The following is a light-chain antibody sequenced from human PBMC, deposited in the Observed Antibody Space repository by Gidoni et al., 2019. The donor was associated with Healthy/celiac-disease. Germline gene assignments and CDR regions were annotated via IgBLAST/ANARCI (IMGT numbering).Light chain of an antibody. Sequence: DIPLTQSPSSLSASVGDRVTSTCRASQSISSYLNWYQQKPGKAPKLLIYAASSLQSGVPSRFSGSGSGTDFTLTISSLQPEDFATYYCQQSYSTPPGTFGPGTKVDIK. CDR2: AAS. J-gene: IGKJ3*01. CDR1: QSISSY. CDR3: QQSYSTPPGT. V-gene: IGKV1-39*01.